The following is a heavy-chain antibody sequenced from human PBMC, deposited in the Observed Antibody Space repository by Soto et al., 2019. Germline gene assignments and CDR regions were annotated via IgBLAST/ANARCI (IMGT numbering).Heavy chain of an antibody. CDR3: ARTVNYYDNSGYYF. Sequence: SETLSLTCAVYVYSITNGHNWVWIRQPPGKGLEWIGSVFHSGTSYHNPSLKSRLTISVDTSKNQFSLRLSSVTAADTAVYYCARTVNYYDNSGYYFWGPATLLTVSS. CDR1: VYSITNGHN. D-gene: IGHD3-22*01. V-gene: IGHV4-38-2*01. J-gene: IGHJ4*02. CDR2: VFHSGTS.